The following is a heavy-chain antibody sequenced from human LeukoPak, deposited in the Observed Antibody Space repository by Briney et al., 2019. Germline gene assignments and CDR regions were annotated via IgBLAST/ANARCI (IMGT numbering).Heavy chain of an antibody. D-gene: IGHD1-26*01. CDR2: IRYDGSNK. Sequence: GGSLRLSCAASGFTFSSYGMHWVRQAPGKGLEWVAFIRYDGSNKYYADSVKGRFTISRDNSKNTLYLQMNSLRAEDTAVYYCAKSPPAEVGVLDYWGQGTLVTVSS. CDR1: GFTFSSYG. CDR3: AKSPPAEVGVLDY. J-gene: IGHJ4*02. V-gene: IGHV3-30*02.